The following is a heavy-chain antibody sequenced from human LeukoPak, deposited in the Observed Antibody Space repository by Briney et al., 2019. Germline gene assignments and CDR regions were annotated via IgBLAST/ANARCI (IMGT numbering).Heavy chain of an antibody. J-gene: IGHJ4*02. CDR1: GFTFSSYA. D-gene: IGHD3-10*01. CDR2: ISGSGGST. V-gene: IGHV3-23*01. CDR3: AKSGERITMVRGVITYFDY. Sequence: PGGSLRLSCAASGFTFSSYAMSWVRQAPGKGLEWVSAISGSGGSTYYAGSVKGRFTISRDNSKNTLYLQMNSLRAEDTAVYYCAKSGERITMVRGVITYFDYWGQGTLVTVSS.